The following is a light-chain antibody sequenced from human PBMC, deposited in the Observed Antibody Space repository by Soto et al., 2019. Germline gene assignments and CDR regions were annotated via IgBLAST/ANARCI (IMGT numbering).Light chain of an antibody. CDR1: QSVSSSY. Sequence: EIVLTQSPGTLSLSPGDRATLSCRASQSVSSSYLAWYQQKPGQAPRLLIYGASFRATGIPDRFSGSGSGTDFTLTISALEPEDFAVYYCQQYGASRTFGQGTKVEIK. V-gene: IGKV3-20*01. J-gene: IGKJ1*01. CDR2: GAS. CDR3: QQYGASRT.